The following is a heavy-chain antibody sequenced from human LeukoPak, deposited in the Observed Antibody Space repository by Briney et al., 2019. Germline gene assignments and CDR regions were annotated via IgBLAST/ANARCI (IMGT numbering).Heavy chain of an antibody. Sequence: SETLSLTCTVSGYSISSGYYWGWIRQPPGKGLEWIGCIYHSGSTYYNPSLKSRVTISVDTSKNQFSLKLSSVTAADTAVYYCARSIAVAGTQNWFDPWGQGTLVTVSS. D-gene: IGHD6-19*01. CDR3: ARSIAVAGTQNWFDP. J-gene: IGHJ5*02. V-gene: IGHV4-38-2*02. CDR1: GYSISSGYY. CDR2: IYHSGST.